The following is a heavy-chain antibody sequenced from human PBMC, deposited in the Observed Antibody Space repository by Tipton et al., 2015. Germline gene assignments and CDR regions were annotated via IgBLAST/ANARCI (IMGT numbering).Heavy chain of an antibody. CDR1: GFTFSSYV. V-gene: IGHV3-33*06. D-gene: IGHD2/OR15-2a*01. Sequence: RSLRLSCAASGFTFSSYVMHWVRQAPGKGLEWVAVIWYDGSGTYYADSVKGRFTISRDNSKNTLYLQMNSLRAEDTAIYYCAKTNIAQAEDWFDLWGQGTLVTVSS. CDR2: IWYDGSGT. J-gene: IGHJ5*02. CDR3: AKTNIAQAEDWFDL.